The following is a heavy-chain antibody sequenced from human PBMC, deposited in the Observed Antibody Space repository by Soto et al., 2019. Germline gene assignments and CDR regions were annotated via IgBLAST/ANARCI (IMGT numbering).Heavy chain of an antibody. CDR2: ISGSGGST. J-gene: IGHJ6*02. D-gene: IGHD3-10*01. V-gene: IGHV3-23*01. Sequence: GGSLRLSCAASGFTFSSYVMSWVRQAPGKGLEWVSAISGSGGSTYYADSVKGRFTISRDNSKNTLYLQMNSLRAEDTAVYYCAKDDNYYGSGSYYNYYGMDVWGQGTTVTVSS. CDR3: AKDDNYYGSGSYYNYYGMDV. CDR1: GFTFSSYV.